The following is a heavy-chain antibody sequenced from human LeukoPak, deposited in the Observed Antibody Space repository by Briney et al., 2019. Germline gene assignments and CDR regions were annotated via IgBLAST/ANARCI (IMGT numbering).Heavy chain of an antibody. CDR3: ARTYSGSYSGFDY. CDR1: GFTFSSYA. Sequence: PGGSLRLSCAASGFTFSSYAMHWVRQAPGKGLEWVAVIWYVGSNKYYADSVKGRFTISRDNSKNTLYLQMNSLRAEDTAVYYCARTYSGSYSGFDYWGQGTLVTVSS. V-gene: IGHV3-33*08. D-gene: IGHD1-26*01. CDR2: IWYVGSNK. J-gene: IGHJ4*02.